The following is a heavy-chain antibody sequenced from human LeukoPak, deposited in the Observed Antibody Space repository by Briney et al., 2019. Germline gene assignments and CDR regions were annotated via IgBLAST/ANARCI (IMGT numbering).Heavy chain of an antibody. D-gene: IGHD3-9*01. J-gene: IGHJ5*02. Sequence: SETLSLTCSVSGDSSGRHYWSWIRQPPGKGLEWIGNIHYTGKTDYNPSLNSRVSISVDMSKKEFSMRLRSVTTADTAIYYCAREHVDWDEFKPKFNWFDPWGQGTLVTVSS. V-gene: IGHV4-59*11. CDR3: AREHVDWDEFKPKFNWFDP. CDR1: GDSSGRHY. CDR2: IHYTGKT.